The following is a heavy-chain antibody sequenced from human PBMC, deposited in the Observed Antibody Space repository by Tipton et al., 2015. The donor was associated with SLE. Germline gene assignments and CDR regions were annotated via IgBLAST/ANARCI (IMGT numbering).Heavy chain of an antibody. D-gene: IGHD1-26*01. Sequence: TLSLTCTVSGGSISSYFWSWIRQPPGKGLEWIGYIYYSGSTNYNPSLKSRVTISVDTSKNQFSLKLSSVTAADMAVYYCARDSGVVGALDAFDIWGQGTMVTVSS. J-gene: IGHJ3*02. CDR3: ARDSGVVGALDAFDI. CDR1: GGSISSYF. V-gene: IGHV4-59*01. CDR2: IYYSGST.